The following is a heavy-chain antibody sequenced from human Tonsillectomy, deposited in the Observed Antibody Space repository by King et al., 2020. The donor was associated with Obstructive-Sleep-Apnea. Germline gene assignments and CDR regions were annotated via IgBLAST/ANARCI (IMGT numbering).Heavy chain of an antibody. Sequence: QLQESGPGLVKPSQTLSLTCSVSGGSISSDGYYWSWIRQHPGKGLEWIGYIYFSGNTYYNPSLKSRVTISVDTSKNHFSLKPSSVPAADTAEYYCARETHIYGMDVWGQGTTVTVSS. CDR3: ARETHIYGMDV. V-gene: IGHV4-31*03. J-gene: IGHJ6*02. CDR1: GGSISSDGYY. CDR2: IYFSGNT.